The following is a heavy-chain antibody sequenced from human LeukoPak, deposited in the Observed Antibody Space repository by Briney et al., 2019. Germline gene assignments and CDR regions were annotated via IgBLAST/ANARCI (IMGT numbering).Heavy chain of an antibody. CDR1: GYTFTDYY. CDR2: INPNSADT. V-gene: IGHV1-2*02. CDR3: ARPLTGTSWYYFDY. D-gene: IGHD1-7*01. Sequence: ASVKVSCKASGYTFTDYYVHWVRQALGQGLEWMGWINPNSADTSYAQKFRGRVIMTRDTSINTAYVVLSGLKSDDTAVYYCARPLTGTSWYYFDYWDQGTLVTVSS. J-gene: IGHJ4*02.